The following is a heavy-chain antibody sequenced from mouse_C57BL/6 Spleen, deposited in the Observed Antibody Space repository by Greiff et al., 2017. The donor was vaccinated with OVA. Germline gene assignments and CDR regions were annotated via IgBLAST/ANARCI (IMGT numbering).Heavy chain of an antibody. D-gene: IGHD2-2*01. CDR3: ARKGTYGYGYAMDY. CDR2: IYPGDGDT. V-gene: IGHV1-82*01. J-gene: IGHJ4*01. CDR1: GYAFSSSW. Sequence: QVQLQQSGPELVKPGASVKISCKASGYAFSSSWMNWVKQRPGKGLEWIGRIYPGDGDTNYNGKVKGKDTLTADKSSSTAYMQLSSLTSEDSAVYFCARKGTYGYGYAMDYWGQGTSVTVSS.